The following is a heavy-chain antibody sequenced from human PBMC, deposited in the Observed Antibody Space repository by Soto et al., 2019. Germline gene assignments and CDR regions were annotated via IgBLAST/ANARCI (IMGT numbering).Heavy chain of an antibody. J-gene: IGHJ6*02. Sequence: LSLTCAVYGGSFRDYYMSWIRQAQGKGMEWVSYITSSGSTIYYADSVKGRFTISRDNAKNSLYLQMNSLRAEDTAVYDCTRDGLMVRVVSTPDVYYAMDGWGQGTTVTVSS. V-gene: IGHV3-11*01. CDR1: GGSFRDYY. D-gene: IGHD3-10*01. CDR3: TRDGLMVRVVSTPDVYYAMDG. CDR2: ITSSGSTI.